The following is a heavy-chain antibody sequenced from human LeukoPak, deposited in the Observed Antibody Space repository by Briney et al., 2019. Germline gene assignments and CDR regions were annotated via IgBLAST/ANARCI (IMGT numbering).Heavy chain of an antibody. CDR2: IRSKANSYAT. V-gene: IGHV3-73*01. Sequence: GGSLRLSCAASGFTFSGSVMHWVRQASGKGLEGGGRIRSKANSYATAYAASVKGRFTISRDDSKNTAYLQMNSLKTEDTAVYYCSVNYCSGGSCYMLWGQGTLVTVSS. J-gene: IGHJ4*02. CDR3: SVNYCSGGSCYML. CDR1: GFTFSGSV. D-gene: IGHD2-15*01.